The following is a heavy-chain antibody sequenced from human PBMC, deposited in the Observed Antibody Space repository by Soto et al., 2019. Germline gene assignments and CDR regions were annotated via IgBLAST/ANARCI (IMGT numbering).Heavy chain of an antibody. D-gene: IGHD6-6*01. CDR1: GYSFTIYW. CDR2: IYPGDSDT. CDR3: ARSYSSSSYFDY. J-gene: IGHJ4*02. V-gene: IGHV5-51*01. Sequence: PGESLKISCKGSGYSFTIYWIAWVRQMPGKGLEWMGMIYPGDSDTRYSPSFQGQVTISADKSITTAYLQWSSLSASDTAMYYCARSYSSSSYFDYWGQGALVTGS.